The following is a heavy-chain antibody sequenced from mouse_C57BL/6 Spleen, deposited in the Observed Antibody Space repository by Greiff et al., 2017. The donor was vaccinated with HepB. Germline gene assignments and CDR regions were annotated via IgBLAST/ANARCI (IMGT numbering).Heavy chain of an antibody. CDR2: IDPNSGGT. Sequence: QVQLQQPGAELVKPGASVNLSCKASGYTFTSYWMHWVKQRPGRGLEWIGRIDPNSGGTKYNEKFKSKATLTVDKPSSTAYMQLSSLTSEDSAVYYCARDDDEGYWYFDVWGTGTTVTVSS. CDR3: ARDDDEGYWYFDV. D-gene: IGHD2-4*01. J-gene: IGHJ1*03. CDR1: GYTFTSYW. V-gene: IGHV1-72*01.